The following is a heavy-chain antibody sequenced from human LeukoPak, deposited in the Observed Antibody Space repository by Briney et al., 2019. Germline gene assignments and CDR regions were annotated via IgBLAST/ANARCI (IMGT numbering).Heavy chain of an antibody. CDR1: GFTFSSYG. V-gene: IGHV3-30*18. D-gene: IGHD1-26*01. CDR3: AKDKSPYSGSYQDY. J-gene: IGHJ4*02. Sequence: PGGSLRLSCAASGFTFSSYGMHWGRQAPGKGLEWVAVISYDGSNKYYADSVKGRFTISRDNSKNTLYLQMNSLRVEDTAVYYCAKDKSPYSGSYQDYWGQGTLVTVSS. CDR2: ISYDGSNK.